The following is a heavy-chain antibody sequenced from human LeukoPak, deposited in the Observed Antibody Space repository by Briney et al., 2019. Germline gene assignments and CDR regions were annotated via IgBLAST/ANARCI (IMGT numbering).Heavy chain of an antibody. Sequence: GGSLRLSCAASGFTFSNTWMNWVRQAPGKGLEWVGRIKSKTDGGTTDYAAPVKGRFTISRDDSKNTLYLQMNSLKTEDTAVYYCSTTYYYDSSEGYWGQGTLVTVSS. CDR3: STTYYYDSSEGY. V-gene: IGHV3-15*07. CDR1: GFTFSNTW. CDR2: IKSKTDGGTT. J-gene: IGHJ4*02. D-gene: IGHD3-22*01.